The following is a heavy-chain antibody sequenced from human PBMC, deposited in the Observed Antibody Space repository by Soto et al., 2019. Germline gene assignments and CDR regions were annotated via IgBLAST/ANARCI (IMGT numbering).Heavy chain of an antibody. Sequence: GGSLRLSCAASGFTFSSYAMHWVRQAPGKGLEWVAVISYDGSNKYYADSVKGRFTISRDNSKNTLYLQMNSLRAEDTAVYYCASPYYGDSYDAFDIWGQGTMVTVSS. CDR3: ASPYYGDSYDAFDI. V-gene: IGHV3-30-3*01. CDR2: ISYDGSNK. J-gene: IGHJ3*02. D-gene: IGHD4-17*01. CDR1: GFTFSSYA.